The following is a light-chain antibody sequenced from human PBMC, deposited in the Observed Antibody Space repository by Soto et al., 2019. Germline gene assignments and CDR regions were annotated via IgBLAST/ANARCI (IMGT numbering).Light chain of an antibody. Sequence: QSALTQPASVSGSPGQSITISCSGTSSDIGTYHYVSWYQQHPDKAPKLIIYDVSNRPSGVSNRFSGSKSSNTASLTISGLQAEDEADYYCSSYTTSIRWVFGGGTKLTVL. CDR2: DVS. J-gene: IGLJ3*02. CDR1: SSDIGTYHY. CDR3: SSYTTSIRWV. V-gene: IGLV2-14*03.